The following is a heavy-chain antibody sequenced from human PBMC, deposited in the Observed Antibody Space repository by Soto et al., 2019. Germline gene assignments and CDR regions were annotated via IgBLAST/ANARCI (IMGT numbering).Heavy chain of an antibody. V-gene: IGHV3-33*01. Sequence: GGSLRLSCAAYGFTFSSYGMHWVRQAPGKGLEWVAVIWYDGSNKYYADSVKGRFTISRDNSKNTLYLQMNSLRAEDTAVYYCARGTYSSSSAWFDPWGQGTLVTVSS. CDR3: ARGTYSSSSAWFDP. J-gene: IGHJ5*02. D-gene: IGHD6-6*01. CDR1: GFTFSSYG. CDR2: IWYDGSNK.